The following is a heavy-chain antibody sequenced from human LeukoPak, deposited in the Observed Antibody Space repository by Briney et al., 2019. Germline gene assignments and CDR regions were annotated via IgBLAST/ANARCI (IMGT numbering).Heavy chain of an antibody. V-gene: IGHV3-7*01. CDR3: ARTVFGGGTMIVVVPSDAFDI. J-gene: IGHJ3*02. Sequence: GGSLRLSCAASGFTLRNYAMSWVRQAPGKGLEWVANIKQDGSEKYYVDSVKGRFTISRDNAKNSLYLQMNSLRAEDTAVYYCARTVFGGGTMIVVVPSDAFDIWGQGTMVTVSS. D-gene: IGHD3-22*01. CDR1: GFTLRNYA. CDR2: IKQDGSEK.